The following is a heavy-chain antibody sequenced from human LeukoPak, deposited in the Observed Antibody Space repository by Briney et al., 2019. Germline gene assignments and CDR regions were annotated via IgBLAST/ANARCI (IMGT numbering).Heavy chain of an antibody. J-gene: IGHJ3*02. CDR3: ARGLDAFDI. CDR1: GGSISNYY. Sequence: PSETLSLTCTVSGGSISNYYWSWIRQPAGKGLEWIGRISASGNTNYNPSLKSRVTMSVDTSMNLFALKLSSVTAADTAVYYCARGLDAFDIWGQGTMVTVSS. V-gene: IGHV4-4*07. CDR2: ISASGNT.